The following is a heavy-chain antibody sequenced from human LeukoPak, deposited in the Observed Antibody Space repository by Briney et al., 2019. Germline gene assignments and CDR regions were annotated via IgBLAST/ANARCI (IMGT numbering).Heavy chain of an antibody. J-gene: IGHJ3*02. CDR1: GGSFSGYY. Sequence: SETLSLTCAVYGGSFSGYYWSWIRRPPGKGLVWIGEINHSGSTNNNPSLKSRVTISVDTSKNQFSLKLSSVTAADTAVYYCARGRRRVLMIVVVSDAFDIWGQGTMVTVSS. CDR3: ARGRRRVLMIVVVSDAFDI. D-gene: IGHD3-22*01. V-gene: IGHV4-34*01. CDR2: INHSGST.